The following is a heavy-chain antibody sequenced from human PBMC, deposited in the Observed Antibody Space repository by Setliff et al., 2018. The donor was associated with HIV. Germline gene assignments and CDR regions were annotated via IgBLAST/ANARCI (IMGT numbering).Heavy chain of an antibody. D-gene: IGHD3-10*01. J-gene: IGHJ4*02. CDR2: IHHSGSA. CDR1: GYSISDGYY. V-gene: IGHV4-38-2*01. Sequence: PSETLSLTCAVSGYSISDGYYWGWIRQPPGKGPEWIGSIHHSGSAHFNPSLKSRVAMSVDTSENQFSLTLSSVTAADTAAYYCARPALGIGGGSRFDNWGQGTRVTVSS. CDR3: ARPALGIGGGSRFDN.